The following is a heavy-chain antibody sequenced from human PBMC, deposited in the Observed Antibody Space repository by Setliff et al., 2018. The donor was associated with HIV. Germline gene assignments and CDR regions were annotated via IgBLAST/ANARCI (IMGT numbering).Heavy chain of an antibody. Sequence: ASVKVSCKASGGTFSSYAISWVRQAPGQRLEWMGWINAGNGNTKFSQKFQGRVTITRDTSASTAYMEVSSLRSEDTAVYYCATEFPLSSPYYYDSSGYYYWGQGTLVTVSS. CDR3: ATEFPLSSPYYYDSSGYYY. D-gene: IGHD3-22*01. CDR2: INAGNGNT. V-gene: IGHV1-3*01. J-gene: IGHJ4*02. CDR1: GGTFSSYA.